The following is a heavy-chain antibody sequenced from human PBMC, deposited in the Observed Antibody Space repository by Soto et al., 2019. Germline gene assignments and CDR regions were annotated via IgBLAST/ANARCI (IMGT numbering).Heavy chain of an antibody. J-gene: IGHJ5*02. D-gene: IGHD5-18*01. Sequence: PSETLSLTCAVYGGSFSGYYWSWIRQPPGKGLEWIGEINHSGSTNYNPSLKSRVTISVDTSKNQFSLKLSSVTAADTAVYYCARGGVTGSNWFDHWGQGTLVTVSS. CDR2: INHSGST. CDR3: ARGGVTGSNWFDH. CDR1: GGSFSGYY. V-gene: IGHV4-34*01.